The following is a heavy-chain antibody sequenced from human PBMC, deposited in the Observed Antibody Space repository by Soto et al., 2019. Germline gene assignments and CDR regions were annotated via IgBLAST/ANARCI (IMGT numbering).Heavy chain of an antibody. CDR1: GYTFPTST. CDR3: AIADSGDTDY. D-gene: IGHD4-17*01. V-gene: IGHV1-18*04. CDR2: IKAYSGNT. J-gene: IGHJ4*02. Sequence: QLELVQSGAEAKKPGASVKVSCKASGYTFPTSTISWLRQAPGLGLEWMGWIKAYSGNTNYAPKLQGRVTMTTDTSTNTAYLELRSLTTDDTAIYYCAIADSGDTDYWGQGTLVIVSS.